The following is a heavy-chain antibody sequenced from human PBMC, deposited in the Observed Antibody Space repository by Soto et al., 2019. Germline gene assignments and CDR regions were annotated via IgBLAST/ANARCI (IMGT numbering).Heavy chain of an antibody. D-gene: IGHD6-6*01. CDR1: GFTFSSFA. J-gene: IGHJ2*01. CDR3: ARLLTYSSSSRAYWYFDL. V-gene: IGHV3-23*01. CDR2: ISGSGGST. Sequence: GGSLRLSCAASGFTFSSFAMSWVRQAPGKWLDWVSAISGSGGSTYSADSVKGRFTISRDNSKNTLYLQMSSLRAEDTAVYYCARLLTYSSSSRAYWYFDLWGRGTLVTVSS.